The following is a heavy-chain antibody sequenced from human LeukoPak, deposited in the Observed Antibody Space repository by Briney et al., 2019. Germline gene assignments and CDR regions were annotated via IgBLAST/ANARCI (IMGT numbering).Heavy chain of an antibody. J-gene: IGHJ4*02. CDR3: ARQTLSDTIDY. CDR1: GYSISSGYY. Sequence: SETLSLTCTVSGYSISSGYYWGWIRQPPGKGLEWIGSIHYSARIYYNPSLKSRLTISPDTSKNQFSLKLSSVTATDTALYYCARQTLSDTIDYWGQGTLVTVSS. CDR2: IHYSARI. V-gene: IGHV4-38-2*02. D-gene: IGHD2-2*01.